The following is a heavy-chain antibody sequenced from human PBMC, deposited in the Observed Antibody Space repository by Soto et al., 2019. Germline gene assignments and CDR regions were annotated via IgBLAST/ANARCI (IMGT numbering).Heavy chain of an antibody. CDR3: ARSVFP. CDR2: FYYSGST. V-gene: IGHV4-31*03. J-gene: IGHJ5*02. Sequence: SETLSLTCTVSGGSISTGGYYWNWIRQHPGKGLEWIGYFYYSGSTYYNPSLKSRVTISVNTSKNQFSLKLSSVTAADTAVYYCARSVFPWGQGALVTVSS. CDR1: GGSISTGGYY.